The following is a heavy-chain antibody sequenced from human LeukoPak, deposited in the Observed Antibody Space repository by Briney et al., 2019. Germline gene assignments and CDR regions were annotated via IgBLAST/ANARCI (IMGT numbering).Heavy chain of an antibody. CDR2: IRGSGGST. CDR3: AKTVWFGELLDYFDY. CDR1: GFTFSNSA. Sequence: GGSLRLSCAASGFTFSNSAVSWVRQAPGKGLEWVSAIRGSGGSTYYADSVKGRFTISRDISKNTLYLQMNSLGAEDTAVYYCAKTVWFGELLDYFDYWGQGTLVTVSS. J-gene: IGHJ4*02. V-gene: IGHV3-23*01. D-gene: IGHD3-10*01.